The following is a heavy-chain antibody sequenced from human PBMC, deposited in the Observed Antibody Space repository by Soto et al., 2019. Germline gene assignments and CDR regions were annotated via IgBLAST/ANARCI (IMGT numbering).Heavy chain of an antibody. V-gene: IGHV1-69*13. Sequence: VVVASKVSGGSFRTYVINWVRQAPGQGLEWMGQIIPTFKTTDSAQKFQDRVTITADESTSTVYMELSSLRSDDTAVYYCASHEYYYDDSGFYPLKYWGQGTLVTVSS. D-gene: IGHD3-22*01. J-gene: IGHJ4*02. CDR2: IIPTFKTT. CDR1: GGSFRTYV. CDR3: ASHEYYYDDSGFYPLKY.